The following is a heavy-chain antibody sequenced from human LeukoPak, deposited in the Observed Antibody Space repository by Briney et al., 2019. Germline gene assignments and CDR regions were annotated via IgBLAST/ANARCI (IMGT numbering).Heavy chain of an antibody. D-gene: IGHD2-2*01. J-gene: IGHJ5*02. Sequence: SETLSCTSSVSSGSISSSSYYWGWIRQPPGKGLEWIGSIYYSGSTYYNPSLKSRVRISVDTSKNQFSLKLSSVAAAVTSGYYCARTNEYQVLWRRRRWFDPWSQATLVTVHS. CDR3: ARTNEYQVLWRRRRWFDP. V-gene: IGHV4-39*07. CDR1: SGSISSSSYY. CDR2: IYYSGST.